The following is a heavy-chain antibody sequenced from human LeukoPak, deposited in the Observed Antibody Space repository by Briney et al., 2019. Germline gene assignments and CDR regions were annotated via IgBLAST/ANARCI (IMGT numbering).Heavy chain of an antibody. J-gene: IGHJ4*02. CDR2: IYYSGST. CDR1: GGSISSYY. V-gene: IGHV4-59*01. CDR3: ARRYDY. Sequence: SETLSLACTVSGGSISSYYWSWIRQPPGKGLEWIGYIYYSGSTNYNPSLKSRVTISVDTSKNQFSLKLSSVTAADTAVYYCARRYDYWGQGTLVTVSS.